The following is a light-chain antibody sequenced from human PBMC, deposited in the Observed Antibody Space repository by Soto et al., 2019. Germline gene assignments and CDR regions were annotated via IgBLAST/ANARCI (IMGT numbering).Light chain of an antibody. CDR1: SSDVGGYNY. V-gene: IGLV2-14*01. J-gene: IGLJ1*01. CDR3: SSYTSSSTVYV. CDR2: DVS. Sequence: SVLTQPASVSGSPGQSITISCTGTSSDVGGYNYVSWYQQHPGKAPKLMIYDVSNRPSGVSNRFSGSKSGNTASLTISGLQAEDEADYYCSSYTSSSTVYVFVTVTKVTVL.